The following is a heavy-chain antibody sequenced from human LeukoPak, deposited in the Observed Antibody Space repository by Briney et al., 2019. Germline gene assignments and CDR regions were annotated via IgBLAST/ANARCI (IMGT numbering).Heavy chain of an antibody. Sequence: GSLRLSCAASGFTFSSYWMHWVRQAPGKGLEWIGNIYYSGTTYYNPSLESRVTISVDTSQNQFSLNLSSVTAADTAVYFCARRPGRYYYDSSGGDAFDIWGQGTLVTVSS. D-gene: IGHD3-22*01. CDR1: GFTFSSYW. CDR2: IYYSGTT. J-gene: IGHJ3*02. CDR3: ARRPGRYYYDSSGGDAFDI. V-gene: IGHV4-39*01.